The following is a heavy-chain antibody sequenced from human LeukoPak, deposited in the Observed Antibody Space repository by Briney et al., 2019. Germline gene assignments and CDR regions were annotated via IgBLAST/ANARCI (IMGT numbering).Heavy chain of an antibody. J-gene: IGHJ4*02. V-gene: IGHV3-30-3*01. Sequence: PGGSLRLSCAASGFTFSSYAMHWVRQAPGKGLEWVAVISYDGSNKYYADSVKGRFTISRDNSKNTLYLQMNSLRAEDTAVYYCARVPIAVAGTAYFDYWGQGTLVTVSS. D-gene: IGHD6-19*01. CDR2: ISYDGSNK. CDR1: GFTFSSYA. CDR3: ARVPIAVAGTAYFDY.